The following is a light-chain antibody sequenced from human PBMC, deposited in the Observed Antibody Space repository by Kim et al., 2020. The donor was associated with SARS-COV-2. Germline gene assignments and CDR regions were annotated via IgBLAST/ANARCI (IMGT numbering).Light chain of an antibody. CDR1: RLRSYY. J-gene: IGLJ2*01. CDR2: GRN. V-gene: IGLV3-19*01. CDR3: QSRDSGGNVV. Sequence: VALGQTVRITCQGDRLRSYYATWYQQKPRQAPLLVIFGRNNRPSGIPDRFSGSTSGNTASLTISGAQAEDEADFYCQSRDSGGNVVFGGGTQLTV.